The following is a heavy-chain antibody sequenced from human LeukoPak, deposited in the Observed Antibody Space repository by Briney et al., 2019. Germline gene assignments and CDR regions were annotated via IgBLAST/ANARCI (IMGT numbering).Heavy chain of an antibody. V-gene: IGHV4-59*08. CDR2: IYYSGST. D-gene: IGHD4-17*01. CDR1: GGSISSYY. J-gene: IGHJ4*02. Sequence: SETLSLTCTVSGGSISSYYWSWIRQPPGKGLEWIGYIYYSGSTNYNPSLKSRVTISVDTSKNQFSLKLSSVTAADTAVYYCAGHYGDYPLYFDYWGQGTLVTVPS. CDR3: AGHYGDYPLYFDY.